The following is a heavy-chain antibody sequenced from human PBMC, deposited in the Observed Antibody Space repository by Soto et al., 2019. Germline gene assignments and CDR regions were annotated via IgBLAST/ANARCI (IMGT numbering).Heavy chain of an antibody. Sequence: SETLSLTCTVSGGSISGNFYYWGWIRQPPGKGLEWIGYIYYAGTTTYNPSLKSRVAISLETSKSQFSLTLTSVTPSDMAVYFCARLGAYYQSLDPWGQGALVTVSS. CDR2: IYYAGTT. CDR3: ARLGAYYQSLDP. V-gene: IGHV4-61*05. D-gene: IGHD2-21*01. CDR1: GGSISGNFYY. J-gene: IGHJ5*02.